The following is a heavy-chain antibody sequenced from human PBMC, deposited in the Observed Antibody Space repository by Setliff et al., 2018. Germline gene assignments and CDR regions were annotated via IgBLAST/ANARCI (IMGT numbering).Heavy chain of an antibody. J-gene: IGHJ4*02. CDR2: VRSNSVGGTT. CDR1: GLTFADAW. D-gene: IGHD3-10*01. CDR3: TGRTYGHQLGDY. Sequence: PGGSLRLSCTASGLTFADAWMNWVRQAPGKGLEWVARVRSNSVGGTTEYGAPVKGTFTISRDDSKDTVYLQMNDLKTEDTGVYYCTGRTYGHQLGDYWGQGTLVTVSS. V-gene: IGHV3-15*01.